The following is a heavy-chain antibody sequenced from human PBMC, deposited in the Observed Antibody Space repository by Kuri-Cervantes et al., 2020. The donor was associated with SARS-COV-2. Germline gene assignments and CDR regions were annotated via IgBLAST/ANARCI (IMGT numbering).Heavy chain of an antibody. Sequence: GESLKISCAASGFTFSSYAMSWVRQAPGKGLGWVSAISGSGGSTYYADSVKGRFTISRDNSKNTLYLQMNSLRAEDTAVYYCARDWLRGGFDYWGQGTLVTVSS. CDR1: GFTFSSYA. J-gene: IGHJ4*02. V-gene: IGHV3-23*01. CDR3: ARDWLRGGFDY. D-gene: IGHD3-9*01. CDR2: ISGSGGST.